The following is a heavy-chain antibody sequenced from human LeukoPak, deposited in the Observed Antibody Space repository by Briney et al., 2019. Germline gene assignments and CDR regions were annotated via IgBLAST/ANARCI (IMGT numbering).Heavy chain of an antibody. CDR3: ARDAEWELFDY. Sequence: GGSLRLSCAASGFTFSSYSMNWVRQAPGKGLEWVSSISSSSSHIYYADSVKGRFTISRDNAKNSLYLQMNSLRAEDTAVYYCARDAEWELFDYWGQGTLVTVSS. CDR2: ISSSSSHI. V-gene: IGHV3-21*01. D-gene: IGHD1-26*01. J-gene: IGHJ4*02. CDR1: GFTFSSYS.